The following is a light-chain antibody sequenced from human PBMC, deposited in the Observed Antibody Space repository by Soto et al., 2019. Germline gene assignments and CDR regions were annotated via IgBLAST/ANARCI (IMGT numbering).Light chain of an antibody. Sequence: DIVMTQSPDSLAVSLGETATINCKSSQSVLYSSNNKNYLAWYQQKPGQPPKLLIYWASTRESGVPDRFSGSGSGTDFTLTISSLQAEDVAVYYCQQYYSTPSWTFGQGTKVEIK. CDR2: WAS. CDR1: QSVLYSSNNKNY. V-gene: IGKV4-1*01. J-gene: IGKJ1*01. CDR3: QQYYSTPSWT.